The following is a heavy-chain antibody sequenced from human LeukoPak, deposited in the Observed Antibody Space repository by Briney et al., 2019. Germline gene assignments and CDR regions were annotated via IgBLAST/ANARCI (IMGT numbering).Heavy chain of an antibody. J-gene: IGHJ4*02. CDR3: ARSGYNRFDY. D-gene: IGHD5-24*01. CDR2: ISSSGVTT. CDR1: GFTFSNYA. Sequence: GGSLRLSCAASGFTFSNYAINWVRQAPGKGLEWISTISSSGVTTYYADSVKGRFTISRDNSKNTLYLQMNSLRAEDTAVYYCARSGYNRFDYWGQGTLVTVSS. V-gene: IGHV3-23*01.